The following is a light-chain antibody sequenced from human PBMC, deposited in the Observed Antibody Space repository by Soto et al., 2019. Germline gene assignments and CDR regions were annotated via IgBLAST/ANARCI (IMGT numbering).Light chain of an antibody. CDR3: QQRSNWPRT. CDR1: QSVSTN. CDR2: GAF. J-gene: IGKJ1*01. V-gene: IGKV3-11*01. Sequence: EIVMTQSPATLSVSPGETATLSCRASQSVSTNLAWYQQKPGQAPSLLIYGAFNRATGIPARFSGSGSGTDFTLTISSLEPEDFAVYYCQQRSNWPRTFGQGTKVDIK.